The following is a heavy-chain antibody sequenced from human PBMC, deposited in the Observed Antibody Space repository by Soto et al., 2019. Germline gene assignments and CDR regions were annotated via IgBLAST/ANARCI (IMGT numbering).Heavy chain of an antibody. CDR2: ISAYNGNT. J-gene: IGHJ6*02. CDR3: ASENWNYVSAGYYYYGMDV. CDR1: GYTFTSYG. Sequence: QVQLVQSGAEVKKPGASVKVSCKASGYTFTSYGISWVRQAPGQGLEWMGWISAYNGNTNYAQKLQRRVTMTTDTSTSTAYMELRSLRSDDTAVYYCASENWNYVSAGYYYYGMDVWGQGTTVTVSS. D-gene: IGHD1-7*01. V-gene: IGHV1-18*01.